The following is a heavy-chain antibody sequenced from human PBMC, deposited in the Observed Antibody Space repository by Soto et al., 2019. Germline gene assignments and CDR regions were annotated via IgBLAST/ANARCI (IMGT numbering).Heavy chain of an antibody. D-gene: IGHD1-26*01. CDR2: ISSGSAFI. J-gene: IGHJ5*02. CDR3: TRDQGGSYDSWFDP. Sequence: EVQVVESGGGLVKPGRSLRLSCNFSFSMYSMDWVRQAPGKGLEWVASISSGSAFIKYADSVKGRFTISRDNAKNSVSLQMDSLRVEDTAMYYCTRDQGGSYDSWFDPWGRGTLVTVSS. V-gene: IGHV3-21*01. CDR1: SFSMYS.